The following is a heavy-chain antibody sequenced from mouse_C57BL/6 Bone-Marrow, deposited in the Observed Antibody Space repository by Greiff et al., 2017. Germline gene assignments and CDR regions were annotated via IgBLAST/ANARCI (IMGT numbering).Heavy chain of an antibody. V-gene: IGHV1-36*01. J-gene: IGHJ1*03. CDR2: VYPYNGGT. CDR3: AGVGLSYYGSICCYFDV. Sequence: EVQLQQSGPVLVKPGPSVKISCKASGFTFTDYYMHWVKQSHGKSLEWIGLVYPYNGGTSYNQKFKGKATLTVDTSSSTAYMELNSLTSEDSAVYYSAGVGLSYYGSICCYFDVWGTGTTITVSS. CDR1: GFTFTDYY. D-gene: IGHD1-1*01.